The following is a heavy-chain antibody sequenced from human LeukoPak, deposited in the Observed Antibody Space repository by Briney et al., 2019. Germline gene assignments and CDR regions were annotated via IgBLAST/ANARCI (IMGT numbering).Heavy chain of an antibody. CDR2: ISYDGSNK. CDR3: ARDDDILFDY. J-gene: IGHJ4*02. CDR1: GFTFSRYG. Sequence: PGGSLRLSCAASGFTFSRYGIHWVRQAPGKGLEWVAVISYDGSNKYYADSVKGRFTISRDNSKNTLYLQMNSLRAEDTAVYYCARDDDILFDYWGQGTLVTVSS. V-gene: IGHV3-30*03. D-gene: IGHD3-9*01.